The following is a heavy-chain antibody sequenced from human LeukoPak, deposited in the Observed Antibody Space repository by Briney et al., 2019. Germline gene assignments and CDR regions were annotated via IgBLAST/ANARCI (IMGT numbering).Heavy chain of an antibody. CDR1: GGSISSSSYY. Sequence: PSETLSLTCTVSGGSISSSSYYWGWIRQPPGKGLEWIGSNYYSGSTYYKPSLKSRVTISVDTSKNQFSLKLSSVTAADTAVYYCARSGSGWFDYWGQGTLVTVSS. J-gene: IGHJ4*02. V-gene: IGHV4-39*01. CDR3: ARSGSGWFDY. CDR2: NYYSGST. D-gene: IGHD6-19*01.